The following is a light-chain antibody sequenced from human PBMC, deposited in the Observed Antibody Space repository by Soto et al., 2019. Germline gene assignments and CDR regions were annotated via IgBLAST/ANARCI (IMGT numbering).Light chain of an antibody. CDR1: SSDVGVYKY. J-gene: IGLJ2*01. V-gene: IGLV2-14*01. CDR3: SSYTSSSTYVV. CDR2: DVS. Sequence: QSALTQPASVSGSPGQSITISCTGTSSDVGVYKYVFWYQQHPGKAPKLMIYDVSTRPSGVSNRFSGSKSGNTASLTISGLQAEDEADYYCSSYTSSSTYVVFGGGTKLPVL.